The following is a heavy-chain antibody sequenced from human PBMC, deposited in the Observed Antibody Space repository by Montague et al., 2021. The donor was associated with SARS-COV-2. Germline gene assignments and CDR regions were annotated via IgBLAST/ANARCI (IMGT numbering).Heavy chain of an antibody. CDR1: GGSIGTYP. Sequence: SETLSLTCTVSGGSIGTYPGSWIRQPAGKALEWIGRIHSNGATTYNPPLKSRVTMSVDTSKNQFSLKMTSVTAADTAMYYCARGSGHYYSPFDNWGQGNLVTVSS. CDR2: IHSNGAT. CDR3: ARGSGHYYSPFDN. J-gene: IGHJ4*02. V-gene: IGHV4-4*07. D-gene: IGHD2-15*01.